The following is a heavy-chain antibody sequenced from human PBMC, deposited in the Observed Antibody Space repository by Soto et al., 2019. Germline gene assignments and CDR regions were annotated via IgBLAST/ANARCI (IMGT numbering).Heavy chain of an antibody. D-gene: IGHD3-3*01. Sequence: LRLSCAASGFTFSSYGMPWVCQAPGKGLEWVAVISYDGSNKYYADSVKGRFTISRDNSKNTLYLQMNSLRAEDTAVYYCAKSPSSYYDCWCGYSVDSWGQVTLVTVSS. CDR3: AKSPSSYYDCWCGYSVDS. CDR2: ISYDGSNK. J-gene: IGHJ4*02. V-gene: IGHV3-30*18. CDR1: GFTFSSYG.